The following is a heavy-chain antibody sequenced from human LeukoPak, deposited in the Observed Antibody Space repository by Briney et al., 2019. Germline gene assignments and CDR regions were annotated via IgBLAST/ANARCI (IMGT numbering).Heavy chain of an antibody. V-gene: IGHV3-21*01. CDR1: GFTFSTYT. CDR3: ARDRGVCSSTSCYFSDDAFDI. D-gene: IGHD2-2*01. J-gene: IGHJ3*02. CDR2: ISSSSSYI. Sequence: GGSLRLSCAASGFTFSTYTMVWVRQAPGKGLEWVSSISSSSSYIFNADSVKGRFSISRDNAKNSLFLQMNTLRVEDTAVYYCARDRGVCSSTSCYFSDDAFDIWGQGTMVTVSS.